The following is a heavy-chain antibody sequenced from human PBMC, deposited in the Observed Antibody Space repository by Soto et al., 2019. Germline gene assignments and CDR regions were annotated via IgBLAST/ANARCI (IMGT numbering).Heavy chain of an antibody. V-gene: IGHV1-69*12. Sequence: QVQLVQSGAEVKKPGSSVKVSCKASGGTFSSYAISWVRQAPGQGLEWMGGIIPIFGTANYAQKFQGRVTITADESXXTAYTELSSLRSEDTAVYYCASRDREGYYYYGMDVWGQGTTVTVSS. CDR3: ASRDREGYYYYGMDV. CDR1: GGTFSSYA. J-gene: IGHJ6*02. CDR2: IIPIFGTA.